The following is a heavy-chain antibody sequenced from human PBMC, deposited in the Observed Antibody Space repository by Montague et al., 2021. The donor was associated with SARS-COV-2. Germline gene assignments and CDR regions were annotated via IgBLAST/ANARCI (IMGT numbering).Heavy chain of an antibody. CDR1: GGSFSSGGYY. J-gene: IGHJ5*02. CDR3: ARVIAGYCSSTICYTGWFEP. V-gene: IGHV4-31*03. D-gene: IGHD2-2*02. Sequence: SLSLTCTVSGGSFSSGGYYWSWIRPHPGKGLEWIVYIYYSGSTYYTPSLKSRVTISVYTSQNQFSLKLSSVAAADTAVYYCARVIAGYCSSTICYTGWFEPWGQGTLVTVSS. CDR2: IYYSGST.